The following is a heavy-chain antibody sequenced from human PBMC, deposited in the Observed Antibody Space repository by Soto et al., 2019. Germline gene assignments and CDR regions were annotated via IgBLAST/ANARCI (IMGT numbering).Heavy chain of an antibody. CDR3: ARPFCGSNSCHGWFAP. J-gene: IGHJ5*02. V-gene: IGHV1-2*02. CDR2: INSDSGGT. D-gene: IGHD2-2*01. CDR1: GYTFTDYY. Sequence: ASVNVSCKTSGYTFTDYYIYWVRQAPGQGLECMGWINSDSGGTYYAQNFQGRVTMTRDTSISTAYVELTRLTPDDTAVYYCARPFCGSNSCHGWFAPWGQGTLVTVSS.